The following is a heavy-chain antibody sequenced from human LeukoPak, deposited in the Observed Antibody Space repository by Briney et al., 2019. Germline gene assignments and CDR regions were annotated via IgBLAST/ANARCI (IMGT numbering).Heavy chain of an antibody. D-gene: IGHD3-10*01. CDR3: ARTSRGVGCDI. J-gene: IGHJ3*02. Sequence: GGSLRLSCAASEFTFSSYWMSWVRQAPGKGLEWVANIKQDGSEKYYVDSVKGRFTISRDNAKNSLYLQMNSLRAEDTAVYYCARTSRGVGCDIWGQGTMVTVSS. CDR2: IKQDGSEK. V-gene: IGHV3-7*01. CDR1: EFTFSSYW.